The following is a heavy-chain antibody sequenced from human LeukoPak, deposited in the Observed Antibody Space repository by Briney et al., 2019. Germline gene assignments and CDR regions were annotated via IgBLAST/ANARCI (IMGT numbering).Heavy chain of an antibody. Sequence: GRSLRLSCAASGFTFDDYAMHWVRQAPGKGLEWVSGISWNSGSIGYADSVKGRFTISRDNAKNSLYLQMNSLRAEDTALYYCAKEGADSYGFNYWGQGTLVTVSS. CDR2: ISWNSGSI. CDR1: GFTFDDYA. V-gene: IGHV3-9*01. CDR3: AKEGADSYGFNY. D-gene: IGHD5-18*01. J-gene: IGHJ4*02.